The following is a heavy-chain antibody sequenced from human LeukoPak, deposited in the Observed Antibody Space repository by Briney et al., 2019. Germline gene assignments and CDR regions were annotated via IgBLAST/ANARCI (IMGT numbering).Heavy chain of an antibody. CDR3: ARDRRGNWFDP. CDR1: GGSISSYY. J-gene: IGHJ5*02. CDR2: IYYSGST. Sequence: SETLSLTCTVSGGSISSYYWSWIRQPPGKGLEWIGYIYYSGSTNYNPSLKGRVTISVDTSKNQFSLKLSSVTAADTAVYYCARDRRGNWFDPWGQEPWSPSPQ. V-gene: IGHV4-59*01.